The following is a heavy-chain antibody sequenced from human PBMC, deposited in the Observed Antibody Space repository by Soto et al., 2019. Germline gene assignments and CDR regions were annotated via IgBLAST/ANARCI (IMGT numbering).Heavy chain of an antibody. V-gene: IGHV3-30-3*02. CDR2: ISYDGSNK. J-gene: IGHJ6*02. CDR3: AKDERVFLYYYYGMDV. CDR1: EFTFSSYA. Sequence: PGGSLRLSCAASEFTFSSYAMHWVRPAPGKGLEWVAVISYDGSNKYYADSVKGRFTISRDNSKNTLYLQMNSLRAEDTAVYYCAKDERVFLYYYYGMDVWGQGTTVTVSS.